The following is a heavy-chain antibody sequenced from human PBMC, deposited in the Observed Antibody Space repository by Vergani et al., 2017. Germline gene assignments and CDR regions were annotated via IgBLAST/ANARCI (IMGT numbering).Heavy chain of an antibody. D-gene: IGHD3-22*01. CDR1: GGSISSYY. J-gene: IGHJ4*02. CDR2: IYYTGST. CDR3: ARSRPGYASSGYYYGAIYLDY. V-gene: IGHV4-59*08. Sequence: QVQLQESGPGLVKPSETLSLTCTVSGGSISSYYWSWIRQPPGKGLEWIGYIYYTGSTNYNPSLKSPVTISVDTSKNQFSLKLSCVTAADTAVYYCARSRPGYASSGYYYGAIYLDYWGQGTLVTVSA.